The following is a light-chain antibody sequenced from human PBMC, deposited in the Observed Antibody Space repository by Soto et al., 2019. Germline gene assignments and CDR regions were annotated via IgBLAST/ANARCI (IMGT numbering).Light chain of an antibody. CDR1: QSVSSY. J-gene: IGKJ2*01. CDR3: HQYNNWPPYT. CDR2: GAA. V-gene: IGKV3-15*01. Sequence: EIVMTQSPDTLSVSPGERVTLSCRASQSVSSYLAWYQQKPGQAPRLLIYGAATMAPDIAARFSGSGSGTEFTLTISSLQSEDFAVDYCHQYNNWPPYTFGQGTKLEIK.